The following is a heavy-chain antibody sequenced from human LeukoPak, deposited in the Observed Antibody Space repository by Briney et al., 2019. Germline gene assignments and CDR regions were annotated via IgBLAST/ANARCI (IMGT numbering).Heavy chain of an antibody. CDR2: ISSSSSTI. V-gene: IGHV3-48*04. CDR3: ARDYFVITVAGTAYYCYGMDV. CDR1: GFTFSSYS. D-gene: IGHD6-19*01. J-gene: IGHJ6*02. Sequence: TGGSLRLSCAASGFTFSSYSMNWVRQAPGKGLEWVSYISSSSSTIYYADSVKGRFTISRDNAKNSLYLQMNSLRAEDTAVYYCARDYFVITVAGTAYYCYGMDVWGQGTTVTVSS.